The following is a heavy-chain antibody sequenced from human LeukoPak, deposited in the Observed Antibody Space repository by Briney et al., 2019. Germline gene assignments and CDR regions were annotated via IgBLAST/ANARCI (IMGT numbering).Heavy chain of an antibody. Sequence: GGSLRLPCAASGFTFRSYAMHWVREAPGKGLERVAVISYDGSNKYYADSVKGRFTLSRDYSKNTLYLQVNSLRAEDTAVYYCASGGQTELYCMDVWGQGTTVTVSS. CDR2: ISYDGSNK. D-gene: IGHD1-26*01. CDR3: ASGGQTELYCMDV. V-gene: IGHV3-30-3*01. J-gene: IGHJ6*02. CDR1: GFTFRSYA.